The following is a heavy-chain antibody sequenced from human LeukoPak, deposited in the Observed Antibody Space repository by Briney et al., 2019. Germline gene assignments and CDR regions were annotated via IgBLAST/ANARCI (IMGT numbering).Heavy chain of an antibody. CDR2: IYYSGST. CDR3: ARGDCSSTCQQSYYYGMDV. D-gene: IGHD2-2*01. V-gene: IGHV4-61*01. Sequence: NPSETLSLTCTVSGGSVSGGSYYWSWIRQPPGKGLEWIGYIYYSGSTNYNPSLKSRVTISVDTSKNQFSLKLSSVTAADTAVYYCARGDCSSTCQQSYYYGMDVWGKGTTVTVSS. CDR1: GGSVSGGSYY. J-gene: IGHJ6*04.